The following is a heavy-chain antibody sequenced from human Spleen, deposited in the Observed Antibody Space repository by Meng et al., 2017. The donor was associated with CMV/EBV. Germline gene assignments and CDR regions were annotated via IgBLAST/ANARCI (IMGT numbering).Heavy chain of an antibody. D-gene: IGHD4-11*01. Sequence: SGGSISSGGYYWSWIRQHPGKGLEWIGYIYYSGSTYYNPSLKSRVTISVDTSQNPFSLKLSSVTAADTAVYYCARVNTVFLSNWFDPWGQGTLVTVSS. CDR3: ARVNTVFLSNWFDP. J-gene: IGHJ5*02. CDR1: GGSISSGGYY. CDR2: IYYSGST. V-gene: IGHV4-31*02.